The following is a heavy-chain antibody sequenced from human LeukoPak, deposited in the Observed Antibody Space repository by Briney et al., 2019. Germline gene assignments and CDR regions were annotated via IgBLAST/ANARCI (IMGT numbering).Heavy chain of an antibody. J-gene: IGHJ1*01. CDR1: GSTFTSYW. CDR3: ARLFGYYDSSGYPQYFQH. D-gene: IGHD3-22*01. Sequence: GESLQISCKGSGSTFTSYWIGWVRPMPGKGLEWMGIIYPGDSDTRYSPSFQGQVTISADKSISTAYLQWSSLKASDTAMYYCARLFGYYDSSGYPQYFQHWGQGTLVTVSS. V-gene: IGHV5-51*01. CDR2: IYPGDSDT.